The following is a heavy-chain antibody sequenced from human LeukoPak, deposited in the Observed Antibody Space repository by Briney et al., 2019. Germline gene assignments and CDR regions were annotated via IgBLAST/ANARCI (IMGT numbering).Heavy chain of an antibody. V-gene: IGHV3-23*01. CDR3: AKGNSGSYSQDWFDS. D-gene: IGHD1-26*01. CDR1: GFTFRRYG. CDR2: ISGSGGST. J-gene: IGHJ5*01. Sequence: GGSLRLSCAASGFTFRRYGMSWVRQAPGKGLEWVSAISGSGGSTYYGDSVKGRFTISRDNAKNSLYLQMNSLRADDMALYYCAKGNSGSYSQDWFDSWGQGTLVTVSA.